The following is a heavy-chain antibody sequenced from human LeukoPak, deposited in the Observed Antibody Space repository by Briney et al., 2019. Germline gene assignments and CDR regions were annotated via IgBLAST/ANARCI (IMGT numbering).Heavy chain of an antibody. CDR3: AKRYSYGNHYYYYMDV. J-gene: IGHJ6*03. CDR1: GFTFSSYW. D-gene: IGHD5-18*01. CDR2: INSDGSST. V-gene: IGHV3-74*01. Sequence: PGGSLRLSCAASGFTFSSYWMHWVRQAPGKGLVWVSRINSDGSSTSYADSVKGRFTISGDNAKNTLYLQMNSLRAEDTAVYYCAKRYSYGNHYYYYMDVWGKGTTVTISS.